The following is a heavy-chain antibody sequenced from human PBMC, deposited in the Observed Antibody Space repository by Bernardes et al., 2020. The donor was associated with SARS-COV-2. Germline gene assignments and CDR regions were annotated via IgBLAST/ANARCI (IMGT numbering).Heavy chain of an antibody. CDR2: IYTSGST. CDR1: GGSISSYY. CDR3: ERFVAAGTYYYYYGMDV. J-gene: IGHJ6*02. V-gene: IGHV4-4*07. D-gene: IGHD6-13*01. Sequence: SETLSLTCTVSGGSISSYYWNWIRQPAGKGLEWIGRIYTSGSTNYNPSLKSRVTMSVDTSKNQLSLKLSSVTAADTAVYYCERFVAAGTYYYYYGMDVWGQGTTVTVSS.